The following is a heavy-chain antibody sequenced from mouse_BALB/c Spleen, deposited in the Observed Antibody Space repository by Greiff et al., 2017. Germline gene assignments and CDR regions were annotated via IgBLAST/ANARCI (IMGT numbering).Heavy chain of an antibody. CDR3: ASGFYYGYRFYAMDY. CDR2: ISDGGSYT. J-gene: IGHJ4*01. D-gene: IGHD1-2*01. CDR1: GFTFSDYY. V-gene: IGHV5-4*02. Sequence: DVMLVESGGGLVKPGGSLKLSCAASGFTFSDYYMYWVRQTPEKRLEWVATISDGGSYTYYPDSVKGRFTISRDNAKNNLYLQMSSLKSEDTAMYYCASGFYYGYRFYAMDYWGQGTSVTVSS.